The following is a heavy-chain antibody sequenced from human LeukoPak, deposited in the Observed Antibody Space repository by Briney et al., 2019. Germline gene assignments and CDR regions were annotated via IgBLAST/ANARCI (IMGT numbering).Heavy chain of an antibody. V-gene: IGHV3-23*01. J-gene: IGHJ4*02. CDR3: AQLPGGIIVNDY. Sequence: PGGSLRLSCAVSGFTFSSYAMSWVRQAPGKGLEWVSTISGSGGSTYYADSVKGRFTISRDNSKNTLYLQMNSLRAEDTAVYYCAQLPGGIIVNDYWGQGTLVTVSS. CDR2: ISGSGGST. CDR1: GFTFSSYA. D-gene: IGHD3-16*02.